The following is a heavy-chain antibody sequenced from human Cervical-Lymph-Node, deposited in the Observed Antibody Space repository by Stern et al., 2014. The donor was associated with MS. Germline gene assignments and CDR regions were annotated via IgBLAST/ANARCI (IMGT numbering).Heavy chain of an antibody. V-gene: IGHV3-21*01. CDR3: APEPDYGDYIVGY. D-gene: IGHD4-17*01. J-gene: IGHJ4*02. CDR2: ISSSSSYI. Sequence: EVQLVESGGGLVKPGGSLRLSCAASGFTFSSYSMNWVRQAPGKGLEWVSSISSSSSYIYYADSVKGRFTISRDNAKNSLYLQMNSLRAEDTAVYYCAPEPDYGDYIVGYWGQGTLVTVSS. CDR1: GFTFSSYS.